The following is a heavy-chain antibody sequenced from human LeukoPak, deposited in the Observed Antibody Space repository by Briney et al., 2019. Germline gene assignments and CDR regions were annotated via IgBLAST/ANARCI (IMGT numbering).Heavy chain of an antibody. J-gene: IGHJ4*02. V-gene: IGHV1-18*01. CDR1: LYTFTSYD. Sequence: GASVTVSCKASLYTFTSYDINWVRQAPGQGREWMGWINAYTGNTNYAHKLQGRVTMTTDTSTRTAYIELRNMGYDETAVYYCAIGYSYDTDFDYWGQGTLVTVSS. CDR2: INAYTGNT. CDR3: AIGYSYDTDFDY. D-gene: IGHD5-18*01.